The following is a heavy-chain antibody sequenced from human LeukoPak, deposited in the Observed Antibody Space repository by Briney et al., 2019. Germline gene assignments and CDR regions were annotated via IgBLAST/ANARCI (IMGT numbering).Heavy chain of an antibody. CDR1: GYTFTGSF. D-gene: IGHD3-22*01. CDR2: ISGSGGDT. CDR3: ANVPPCDVRGYSTPC. J-gene: IGHJ4*02. Sequence: GGSLRLSSVPPGYTFTGSFITCVRQAPGKGLEWVSGISGSGGDTLYADSVRGQFTISRDNSKNTLYLQMNSLRAEDTVVYYWANVPPCDVRGYSTPCWSQGSLVTVSS. V-gene: IGHV3-23*01.